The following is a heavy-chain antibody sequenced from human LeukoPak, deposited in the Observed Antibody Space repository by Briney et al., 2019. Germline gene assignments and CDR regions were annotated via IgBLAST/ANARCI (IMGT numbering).Heavy chain of an antibody. V-gene: IGHV3-23*01. Sequence: PGGSLRLSCATSAFTFGTYAMSWVRQRPGKGLEWVARISNAAGTTNYADSVRGRFTISRDNSQNTLYLQMSSLRVEDTAEYYCAKDGLRGYDFDSWGQGTLVIVSS. D-gene: IGHD5-12*01. CDR3: AKDGLRGYDFDS. J-gene: IGHJ5*01. CDR2: ISNAAGTT. CDR1: AFTFGTYA.